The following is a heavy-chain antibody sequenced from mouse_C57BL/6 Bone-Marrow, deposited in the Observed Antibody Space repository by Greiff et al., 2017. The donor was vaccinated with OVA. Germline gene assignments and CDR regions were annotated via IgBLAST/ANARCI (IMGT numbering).Heavy chain of an antibody. CDR3: TTPGSVGYAMDY. V-gene: IGHV14-4*01. Sequence: VQLQQSGAELVRPGASVKLSCTASGFNIKDDYMHWVKQRPEQGLEWIGWIDPENGDTEYASKFQGKATITADTSSNTAYLQLSSLTSEDTAVYYCTTPGSVGYAMDYWGQGTSVTVSS. CDR2: IDPENGDT. CDR1: GFNIKDDY. J-gene: IGHJ4*01.